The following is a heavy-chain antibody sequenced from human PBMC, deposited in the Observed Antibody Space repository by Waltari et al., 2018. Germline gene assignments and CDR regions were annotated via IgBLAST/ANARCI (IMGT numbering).Heavy chain of an antibody. Sequence: QVQLQQWGAGLSKPSETLSLTCAVYGGTFSTNYWSWIRQPPGTGLEWIGEINPSGSTNYNPSLKSRVTISGDTSKNQFSLELSSVSAADTAVYYCARRGHSSYYYYYMDGWGKGTTVTVSS. CDR3: ARRGHSSYYYYYMDG. J-gene: IGHJ6*03. CDR1: GGTFSTNY. D-gene: IGHD5-18*01. CDR2: INPSGST. V-gene: IGHV4-34*01.